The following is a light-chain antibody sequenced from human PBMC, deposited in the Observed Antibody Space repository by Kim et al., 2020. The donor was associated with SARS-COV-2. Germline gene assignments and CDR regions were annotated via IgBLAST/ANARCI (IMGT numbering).Light chain of an antibody. CDR2: AAS. CDR3: QKYNSAPWT. V-gene: IGKV1-27*01. J-gene: IGKJ1*01. CDR1: QDIANS. Sequence: ASVGDRVTITCRASQDIANSLSWYQQKPGKVPKVLLYAASTLQSGVPSRFSGSGSGTEFTLTIGSLQTEDVATYYCQKYNSAPWTFGPGTKVDIK.